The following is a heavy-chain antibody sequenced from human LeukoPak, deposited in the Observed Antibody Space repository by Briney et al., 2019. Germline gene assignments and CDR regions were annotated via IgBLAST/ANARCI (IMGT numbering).Heavy chain of an antibody. D-gene: IGHD2-2*01. J-gene: IGHJ5*02. Sequence: GASVKVSCKASGGTFSSYAISWVRQAPGQGLEWMGGIIPIFGTANYAQKFQGRVTITADESTSIAYMELSSLRSEDTAVYYCAGERGGYCSSTSCPNWFDPWGQGTLVTVSS. V-gene: IGHV1-69*13. CDR1: GGTFSSYA. CDR2: IIPIFGTA. CDR3: AGERGGYCSSTSCPNWFDP.